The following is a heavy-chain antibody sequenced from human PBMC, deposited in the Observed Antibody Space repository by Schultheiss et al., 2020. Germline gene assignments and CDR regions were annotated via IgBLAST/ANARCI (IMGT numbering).Heavy chain of an antibody. J-gene: IGHJ6*04. CDR1: GGSISSGGYY. CDR3: ARDMRYCSGGSCYSYYYYGMDV. Sequence: SETLSLTCTVSGGSISSGGYYWSWIRQHPGKGLEWIGYIYYSGSTYYNPSLKSRVTISVDTSKNQFSLKLSSVTAADTAVYYCARDMRYCSGGSCYSYYYYGMDVWGKGTTVTVSS. V-gene: IGHV4-31*03. CDR2: IYYSGST. D-gene: IGHD2-15*01.